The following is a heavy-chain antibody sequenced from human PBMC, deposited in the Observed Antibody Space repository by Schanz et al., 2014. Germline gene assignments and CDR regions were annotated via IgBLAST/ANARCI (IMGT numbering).Heavy chain of an antibody. Sequence: QVRLVQSGAEAREPGASVKVSCQATGYMFDTYGFAWVRQAPGQGLEWMGWINPDSGDTNYVQNFQGRVTMTRDMSINTAYMELSRLRSDDSAVYYCASDFWSGYSHYYYGLDVWGQGTTVTVSS. D-gene: IGHD3-3*01. CDR1: GYMFDTYG. CDR2: INPDSGDT. V-gene: IGHV1-2*02. J-gene: IGHJ6*02. CDR3: ASDFWSGYSHYYYGLDV.